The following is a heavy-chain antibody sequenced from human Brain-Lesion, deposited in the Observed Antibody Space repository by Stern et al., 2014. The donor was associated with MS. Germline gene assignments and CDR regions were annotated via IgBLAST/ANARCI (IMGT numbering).Heavy chain of an antibody. J-gene: IGHJ3*02. CDR3: ARAYYYDTSGDSDAFNI. V-gene: IGHV4-61*02. CDR2: ISTSGST. D-gene: IGHD3-22*01. Sequence: QLQLQESGPGLVKPSQTLSLTCTVSGASISSGTYFWTWIRQPAGKGLEWIGRISTSGSTPYKPSPKRRVTISQAPSKKEFSLKLSSVTAADTAVYYCARAYYYDTSGDSDAFNIWGQGTQVTVSS. CDR1: GASISSGTYF.